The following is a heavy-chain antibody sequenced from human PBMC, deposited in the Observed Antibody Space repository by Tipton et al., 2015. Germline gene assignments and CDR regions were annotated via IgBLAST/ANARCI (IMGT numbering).Heavy chain of an antibody. CDR2: VNPSGGFT. V-gene: IGHV1-46*01. J-gene: IGHJ5*02. CDR3: ARDVGFCTTTVCYMGWFDP. Sequence: QSGPEVKKPGASMNVSCKASGYTFTNYYMHWVRQAPGQGLEWMGTVNPSGGFTSYAQKFQGRVTMTRDTSTNTVYMELRSLTSEDTAVYYCARDVGFCTTTVCYMGWFDPWGQGTLVTVSS. D-gene: IGHD2-2*02. CDR1: GYTFTNYY.